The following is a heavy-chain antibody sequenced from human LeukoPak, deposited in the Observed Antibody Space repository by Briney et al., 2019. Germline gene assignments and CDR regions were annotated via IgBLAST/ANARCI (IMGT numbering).Heavy chain of an antibody. V-gene: IGHV1-18*01. Sequence: ASVKVSCKASGYTFTNYGFSWVRQAPGQGPEWMGWISASNGNTNYAQKFQGRVTLTRDTSASTAYMDLRSLRSDGTAVCFCARSGYSFGYHYFDLWGQGTLVTVSS. J-gene: IGHJ4*02. CDR3: ARSGYSFGYHYFDL. D-gene: IGHD5-18*01. CDR1: GYTFTNYG. CDR2: ISASNGNT.